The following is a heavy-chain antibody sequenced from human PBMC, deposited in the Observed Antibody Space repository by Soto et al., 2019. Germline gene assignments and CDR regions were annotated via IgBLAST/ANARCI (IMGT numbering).Heavy chain of an antibody. CDR3: ARQSGYYGSGTRSQIRDY. Sequence: SETLSLTCTVSGGSISSSSYYWGWIRQPPGKGLEWIGSIYYSGSTYYNPSLKSRVTISVDTSKNQFSLKLSSVTAADTAVYYCARQSGYYGSGTRSQIRDYWGQGTLVTVSS. CDR1: GGSISSSSYY. D-gene: IGHD3-10*01. V-gene: IGHV4-39*01. J-gene: IGHJ4*02. CDR2: IYYSGST.